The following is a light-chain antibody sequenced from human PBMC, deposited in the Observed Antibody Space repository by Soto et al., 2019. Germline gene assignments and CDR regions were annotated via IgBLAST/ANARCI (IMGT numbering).Light chain of an antibody. CDR2: GAS. Sequence: SVCPQIRGTPCLARGEISMVSVRASQSVSSSYLAWYQQKPGQAPRLLIYGASSRATGIPDRLSGSGSGTGFPVTSAGSEFQHFAAYYRQLYGSGPLLGPGTKVDIK. CDR3: QLYGSGPL. J-gene: IGKJ1*01. V-gene: IGKV3-20*01. CDR1: QSVSSSY.